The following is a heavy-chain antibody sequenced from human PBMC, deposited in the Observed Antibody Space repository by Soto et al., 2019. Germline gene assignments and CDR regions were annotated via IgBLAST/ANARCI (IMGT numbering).Heavy chain of an antibody. D-gene: IGHD1-1*01. CDR1: GGSVSSGSYY. V-gene: IGHV4-34*01. J-gene: IGHJ3*02. CDR2: MSHSGGT. CDR3: ARVERGTATTVVDAFDI. Sequence: QVQLQQWGAGLLKPSETLSLTCAVYGGSVSSGSYYWSWIRQPPGKGLEWIGEMSHSGGTHFNPSLKGRVTISVDTSKNQFFLKMSFVTAADTALYYCARVERGTATTVVDAFDIWGPGTMVTVSS.